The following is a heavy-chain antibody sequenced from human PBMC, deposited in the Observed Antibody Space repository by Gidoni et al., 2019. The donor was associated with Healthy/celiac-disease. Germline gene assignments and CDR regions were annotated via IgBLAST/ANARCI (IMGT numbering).Heavy chain of an antibody. V-gene: IGHV4-39*01. CDR1: GVSISSSSYS. D-gene: IGHD6-13*01. CDR3: ASGTSSSWYPFGY. CDR2: IYYSGST. Sequence: QLQLQESGPGLVKPSETLSLTCPVSGVSISSSSYSWGWIRQPPGKGLEWIGSIYYSGSTYYNPSLKSRVTISVDTSKNQFSLKLSSVTAADTAVYYCASGTSSSWYPFGYWGQGTLVTVSS. J-gene: IGHJ4*02.